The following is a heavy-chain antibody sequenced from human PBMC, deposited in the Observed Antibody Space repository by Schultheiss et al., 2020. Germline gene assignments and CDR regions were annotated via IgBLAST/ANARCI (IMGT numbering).Heavy chain of an antibody. D-gene: IGHD3-3*01. CDR3: ASWRS. J-gene: IGHJ4*02. Sequence: AETLSLTCTVSGGSISSSSYYWGWIRQPPGKGLEWIGRIYTSGSTNYNPTLKSRVTMSVDTSKNQLSLKLSSVTAADTAVYYCASWRSWGQGTLVTVSS. CDR2: IYTSGST. CDR1: GGSISSSSYY. V-gene: IGHV4-39*01.